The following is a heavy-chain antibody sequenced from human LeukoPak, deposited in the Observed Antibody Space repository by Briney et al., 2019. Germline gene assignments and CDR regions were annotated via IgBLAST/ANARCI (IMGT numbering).Heavy chain of an antibody. J-gene: IGHJ4*02. V-gene: IGHV3-53*01. Sequence: GGSLRLSCAAPGFTVSSNYMSWVRQAPGKGLEWVSVIYSGGSTYYADSVKGRFTISRDNSKNTLYLQMNSLRAEDTAVYYCAKDWWIAAAGIFDYWGQGTLVTVSS. D-gene: IGHD6-13*01. CDR2: IYSGGST. CDR3: AKDWWIAAAGIFDY. CDR1: GFTVSSNY.